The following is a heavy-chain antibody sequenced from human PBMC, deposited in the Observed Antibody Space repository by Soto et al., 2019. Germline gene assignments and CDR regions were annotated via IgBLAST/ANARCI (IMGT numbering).Heavy chain of an antibody. CDR3: AREFCSGGNCYTYYFDP. V-gene: IGHV3-74*01. CDR2: INTDGSNT. J-gene: IGHJ5*02. D-gene: IGHD2-15*01. Sequence: AGGSLRLSCAASGPTFNRYWMHWVRHAPGKGLVWVSHINTDGSNTNYADSVKGRFTISRDNAKSTLFLQMNSLRDEDTAVYYCAREFCSGGNCYTYYFDPWGQGIPVTVSS. CDR1: GPTFNRYW.